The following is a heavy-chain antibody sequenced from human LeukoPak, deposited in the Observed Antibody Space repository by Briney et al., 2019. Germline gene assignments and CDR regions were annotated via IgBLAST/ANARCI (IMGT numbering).Heavy chain of an antibody. V-gene: IGHV4-34*01. CDR3: ARRSIFELGEPRGSFDY. CDR2: INHSGST. D-gene: IGHD3-16*01. Sequence: PSETLSLTCAVYGGSFSGYYWSWIRQPPGKGLEWIGEINHSGSTNYNPSLKSRVTISVDTSKNQFSLKLSSVTAADTAVYYCARRSIFELGEPRGSFDYWGQGTLVTVSS. J-gene: IGHJ4*02. CDR1: GGSFSGYY.